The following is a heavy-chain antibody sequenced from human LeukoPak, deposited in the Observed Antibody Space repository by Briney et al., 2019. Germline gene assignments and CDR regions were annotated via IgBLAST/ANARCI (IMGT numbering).Heavy chain of an antibody. CDR2: ISGSSGHT. J-gene: IGHJ4*02. CDR3: ARDMQWLALEALDY. CDR1: GLTFSSYA. V-gene: IGHV3-23*01. D-gene: IGHD6-19*01. Sequence: GGSLRLSCAASGLTFSSYAMSWVRQAPGKGLEWVSAISGSSGHTYYADSVKGRFTISRDNAKNTVFLQMNSLRAEDTAVYYCARDMQWLALEALDYWGQGTLVTVSS.